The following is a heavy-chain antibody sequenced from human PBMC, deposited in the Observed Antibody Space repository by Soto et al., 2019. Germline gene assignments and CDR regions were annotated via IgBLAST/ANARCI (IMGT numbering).Heavy chain of an antibody. V-gene: IGHV4-59*01. J-gene: IGHJ4*02. Sequence: SETLSLTCAVSYGSISSYYWNWLRQPPGKGLEWIGYIYYSGSTNYNPSLKSRVTMSVDTSKKWFSLKLSSVTAADTAVHYCARGSDNSGWYLENWGRGILVTVSS. D-gene: IGHD6-19*01. CDR1: YGSISSYY. CDR2: IYYSGST. CDR3: ARGSDNSGWYLEN.